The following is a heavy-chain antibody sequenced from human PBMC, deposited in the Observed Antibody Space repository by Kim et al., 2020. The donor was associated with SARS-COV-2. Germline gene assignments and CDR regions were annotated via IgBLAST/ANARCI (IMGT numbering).Heavy chain of an antibody. V-gene: IGHV3-74*01. J-gene: IGHJ3*02. CDR1: GFTFSSYW. D-gene: IGHD4-17*01. Sequence: GGSLRLSCAASGFTFSSYWMHWVRQAPGKGLVWVSRINSDGSSTSYADSVKGRFTISRDNAKNTLYLQMNSLRAEDTAVYYCATTQATVTGAFDIWGQGTMVTVSS. CDR2: INSDGSST. CDR3: ATTQATVTGAFDI.